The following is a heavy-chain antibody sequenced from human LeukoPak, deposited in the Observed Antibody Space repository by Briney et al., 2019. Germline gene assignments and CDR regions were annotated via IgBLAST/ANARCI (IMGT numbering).Heavy chain of an antibody. J-gene: IGHJ3*01. V-gene: IGHV3-66*01. Sequence: GGSLRLSCAASAFTVSSNYMSWVRQAPGKGLEWVSIIYSGGTTYYADSVKGRFTISRDNSKNTLYLQMNGLRAEDTAVYYCARRYPYSSAWHPSAFDVWGQGTMVTVSS. CDR1: AFTVSSNY. CDR3: ARRYPYSSAWHPSAFDV. D-gene: IGHD6-19*01. CDR2: IYSGGTT.